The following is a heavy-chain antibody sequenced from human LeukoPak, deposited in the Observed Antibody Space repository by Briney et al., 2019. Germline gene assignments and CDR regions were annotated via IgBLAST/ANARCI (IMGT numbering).Heavy chain of an antibody. CDR1: GGSISSYY. CDR2: IYYSGST. J-gene: IGHJ6*02. Sequence: SETLSLTCTVSGGSISSYYWSWIRQPPGKGLEWIGYIYYSGSTNYNPSLKSRVTISVDTSKNQFSLKLSSVTAADTAVYYCARKRELLSGDDYYYYGMDVWGQGTTVTVSS. V-gene: IGHV4-59*08. CDR3: ARKRELLSGDDYYYYGMDV. D-gene: IGHD5-12*01.